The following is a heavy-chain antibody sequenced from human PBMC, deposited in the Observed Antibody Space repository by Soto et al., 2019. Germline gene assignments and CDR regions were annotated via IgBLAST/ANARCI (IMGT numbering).Heavy chain of an antibody. CDR1: GITVSSNY. V-gene: IGHV3-53*01. J-gene: IGHJ4*02. Sequence: PGGSLRLSCAASGITVSSNYMSWVRQAPGKGLEWVSVIYSGDSTYYADSVKGRFTISRDNSKNTLYLQMNSLRAEDTAVYYCARGAYGDLDYWGQGTLVTVSS. CDR2: IYSGDST. D-gene: IGHD4-17*01. CDR3: ARGAYGDLDY.